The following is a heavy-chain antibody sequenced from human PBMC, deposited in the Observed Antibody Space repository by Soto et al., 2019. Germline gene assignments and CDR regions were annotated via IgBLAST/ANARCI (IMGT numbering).Heavy chain of an antibody. V-gene: IGHV4-4*02. CDR2: IYHSGST. CDR1: GGSISSSNW. J-gene: IGHJ5*02. CDR3: ASRSSPCGFDP. Sequence: QVQLQESGPGLVKPSGTLSLTCAVSGGSISSSNWWSWVRQPPGKGLEWIGEIYHSGSTNYNPSLKSRVTISVHQSKTQFSLKPSSVTAADTAVSYCASRSSPCGFDPWGQGTLVTVSS.